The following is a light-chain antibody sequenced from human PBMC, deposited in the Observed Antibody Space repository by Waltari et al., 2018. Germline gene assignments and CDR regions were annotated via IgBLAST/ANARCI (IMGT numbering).Light chain of an antibody. J-gene: IGLJ3*02. V-gene: IGLV1-44*01. Sequence: QSVLTQSPSASGTPGQRVTISCSGSRPNIGTNSVYWYQQFPGSAPRLLVYAENQRPSGVPDRCSGSKSGTSASLAISGLQSEDEADYYCASWDDSLNGMVLGGGTKLTVL. CDR3: ASWDDSLNGMV. CDR1: RPNIGTNS. CDR2: AEN.